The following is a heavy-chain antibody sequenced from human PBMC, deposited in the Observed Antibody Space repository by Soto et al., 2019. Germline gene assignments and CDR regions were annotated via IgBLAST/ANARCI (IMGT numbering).Heavy chain of an antibody. V-gene: IGHV1-18*04. CDR2: ISAYNGNT. Sequence: GASVKVSCKASGYTFTSYGISWVRQAPGQGLEWMGWISAYNGNTNYAQKLQGRVTMTTDTSTSTAYMELRSLRSDDTAVYYCARSVYNYGSGSYYPSNYWGQGTLVTVSS. CDR1: GYTFTSYG. J-gene: IGHJ4*02. D-gene: IGHD3-10*01. CDR3: ARSVYNYGSGSYYPSNY.